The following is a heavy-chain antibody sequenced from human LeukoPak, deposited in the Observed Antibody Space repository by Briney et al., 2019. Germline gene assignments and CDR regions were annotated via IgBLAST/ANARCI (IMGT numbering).Heavy chain of an antibody. CDR3: ARPIGGTTEWFDP. V-gene: IGHV1-18*01. CDR1: GYTFTSYG. J-gene: IGHJ5*02. Sequence: AASVRVSCKASGYTFTSYGISWVRQAPGQGLEWMGWISACNGNTNYAQKLQGRVTMTTDTSTSTAYMELRSLRSDDTAVYYCARPIGGTTEWFDPWGQGTLVTVSS. CDR2: ISACNGNT. D-gene: IGHD1-7*01.